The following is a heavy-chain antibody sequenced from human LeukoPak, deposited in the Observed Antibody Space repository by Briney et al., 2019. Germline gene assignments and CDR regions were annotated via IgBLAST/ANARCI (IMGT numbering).Heavy chain of an antibody. J-gene: IGHJ5*02. CDR1: GYTFTSYA. Sequence: ATVKVSCKASGYTFTSYAMHWVRQAPGQRLEWMGWINAGNGNTKYSQKFQGRVTITRDTSASTAYMELSSLRSEDTAVYYCARDTVPYGFLNYNWFDPWGQGTLVTVSS. CDR3: ARDTVPYGFLNYNWFDP. V-gene: IGHV1-3*01. CDR2: INAGNGNT. D-gene: IGHD4-17*01.